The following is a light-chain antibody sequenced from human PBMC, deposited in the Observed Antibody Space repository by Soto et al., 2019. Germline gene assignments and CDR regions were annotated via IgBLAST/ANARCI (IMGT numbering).Light chain of an antibody. Sequence: QSALTQPPSASGSPGQSVTISCTGTSSDVGGYNYVSWYQQHPGKAPKLMIYEVNNRPSGVPDRFSGSKSGNTASLTVSGLQAEDEVDYYCSSYAGSNIYVFGTGTKVTVL. CDR1: SSDVGGYNY. J-gene: IGLJ1*01. CDR3: SSYAGSNIYV. V-gene: IGLV2-8*01. CDR2: EVN.